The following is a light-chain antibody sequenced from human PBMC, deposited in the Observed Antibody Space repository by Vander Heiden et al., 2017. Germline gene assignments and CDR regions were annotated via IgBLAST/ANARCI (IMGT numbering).Light chain of an antibody. Sequence: DIQMTQSPYSLSASVGDRVSITCRASQRISRHLNWYQHKSGEAPKLLIYAASNLQGGVPSRISGSGSGTDFTLTITSLQPEDFATYYCQQSYITPFTFGGGTKVDI. J-gene: IGKJ4*01. CDR1: QRISRH. CDR3: QQSYITPFT. CDR2: AAS. V-gene: IGKV1-39*01.